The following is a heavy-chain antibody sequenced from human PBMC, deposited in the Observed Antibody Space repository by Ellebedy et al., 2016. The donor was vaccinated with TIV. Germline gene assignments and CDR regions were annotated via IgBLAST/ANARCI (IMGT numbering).Heavy chain of an antibody. V-gene: IGHV3-20*03. Sequence: GGSLRLSXAASGFTFDDYGMSWVRQAPGKGLEWVSDINWNGGSTGYADSVKGRFTISRDNAKNSLYLQMNSLRVEDTALYYCARSGSYYGRFDYWGQGTLVTVSS. CDR2: INWNGGST. J-gene: IGHJ4*02. CDR1: GFTFDDYG. CDR3: ARSGSYYGRFDY. D-gene: IGHD1-26*01.